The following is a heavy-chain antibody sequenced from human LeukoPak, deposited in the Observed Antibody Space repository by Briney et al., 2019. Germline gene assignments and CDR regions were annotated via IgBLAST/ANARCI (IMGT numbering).Heavy chain of an antibody. V-gene: IGHV4-4*07. Sequence: SETLSLTCTVSGASVSRNYWSWIRQPAGKGLEWIGRIHAGGNSNYNPSLRSRVTMSIDTSENQFSLKLSSVTAADTAVYYCARDLYDWNYFDYWGQGTLVTVSS. J-gene: IGHJ4*02. CDR2: IHAGGNS. CDR1: GASVSRNY. D-gene: IGHD3-16*01. CDR3: ARDLYDWNYFDY.